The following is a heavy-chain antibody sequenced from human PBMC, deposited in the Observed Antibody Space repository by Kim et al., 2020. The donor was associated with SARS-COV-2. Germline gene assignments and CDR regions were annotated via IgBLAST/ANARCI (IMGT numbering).Heavy chain of an antibody. D-gene: IGHD3-3*01. J-gene: IGHJ4*02. CDR2: ISAYNGNT. CDR3: ARARHYDFWSGPSTFDY. CDR1: GYTFTSYG. V-gene: IGHV1-18*01. Sequence: ASVKVSCKASGYTFTSYGISWVRQAPGQGLEWMGWISAYNGNTNYAQKLQGRVTMTTDTSTSTAYMELRSLRSDDTAVYYCARARHYDFWSGPSTFDYWGQGTLVTVSS.